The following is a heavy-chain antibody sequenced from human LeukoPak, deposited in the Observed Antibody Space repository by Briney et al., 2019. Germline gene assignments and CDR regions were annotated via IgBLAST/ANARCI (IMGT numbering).Heavy chain of an antibody. J-gene: IGHJ6*03. D-gene: IGHD3-22*01. V-gene: IGHV1-18*01. CDR3: ARDPGRYDSSFYYYMDV. Sequence: ASVKVSCKASGYTFTSYGISWVRQAPGQGLVWMGWISAYNGNTNYAQKLQGRVTMTTDTSTSTAYMELRSLRSDDTAVYYCARDPGRYDSSFYYYMDVWGKGTTVTVSS. CDR1: GYTFTSYG. CDR2: ISAYNGNT.